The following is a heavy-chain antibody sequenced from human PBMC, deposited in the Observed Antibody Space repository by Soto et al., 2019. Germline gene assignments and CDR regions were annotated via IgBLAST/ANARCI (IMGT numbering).Heavy chain of an antibody. J-gene: IGHJ4*02. CDR1: GFTFSSYA. CDR2: ISGTGGST. V-gene: IGHV3-23*01. Sequence: EVQLLQSGGGLVQPGGSLRLSCAASGFTFSSYAMSWVRQAPGKGLEWVSSISGTGGSTYYPDSVKGRFTISRDNSKNKVYLHMNRLRSEDAAVYYCAKEMNRGYYMFDHWGPGTLVTVSS. CDR3: AKEMNRGYYMFDH. D-gene: IGHD3-22*01.